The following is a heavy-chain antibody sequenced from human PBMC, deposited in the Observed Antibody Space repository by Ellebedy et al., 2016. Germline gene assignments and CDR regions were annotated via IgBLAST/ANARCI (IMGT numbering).Heavy chain of an antibody. CDR1: GGSFSGYY. Sequence: SETLSLTCAVYGGSFSGYYWSWIRQSPGKGLEWIGEINHSGSTNYNPSLKSRVTISVDTSKNQFSLKLSSVTAADTAVYYCARGVYNDSSGYDPRQNYYMDVWGKGTTVTVSS. V-gene: IGHV4-34*01. CDR3: ARGVYNDSSGYDPRQNYYMDV. J-gene: IGHJ6*03. CDR2: INHSGST. D-gene: IGHD3-22*01.